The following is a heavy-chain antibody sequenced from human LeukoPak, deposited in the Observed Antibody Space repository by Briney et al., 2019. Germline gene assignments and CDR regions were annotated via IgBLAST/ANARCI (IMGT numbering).Heavy chain of an antibody. V-gene: IGHV3-23*01. J-gene: IGHJ6*03. CDR1: GFTFSSYA. CDR3: AKLQVTATGSDYYYYMDV. Sequence: GGSLRLSCAASGFTFSSYAMSWVRQAPGKGLEWVSANSGSGGSIYYADSVKGRFTISRDNSKNTLYLQMNSLRAEDTAVYYCAKLQVTATGSDYYYYMDVWGKGTTVTVSS. D-gene: IGHD3-10*01. CDR2: NSGSGGSI.